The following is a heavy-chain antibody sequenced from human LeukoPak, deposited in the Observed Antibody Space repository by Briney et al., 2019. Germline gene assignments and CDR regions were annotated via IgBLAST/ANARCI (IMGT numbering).Heavy chain of an antibody. J-gene: IGHJ5*02. CDR3: ARGQKVLLWFGLRNWFDP. CDR1: GGSFSGYY. Sequence: SETLSLTCAVYGGSFSGYYWSWIRQPPGKGLEWIWEINHSGSTNYNPSLKSRVTISVDTSKNQFSLKLSSVTAADTAVYYCARGQKVLLWFGLRNWFDPWGQGTLVTVSS. D-gene: IGHD3-10*01. V-gene: IGHV4-34*01. CDR2: INHSGST.